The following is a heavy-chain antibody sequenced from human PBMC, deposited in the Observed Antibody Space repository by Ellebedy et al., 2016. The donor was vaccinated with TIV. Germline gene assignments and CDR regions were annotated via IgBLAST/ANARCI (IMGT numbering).Heavy chain of an antibody. CDR3: TRVNGSGSYLYYYYGMDV. D-gene: IGHD3-10*01. J-gene: IGHJ6*02. Sequence: AASVKVSCKASGYTFTSYDINWVRQATRQGLEWMGWMNPNSGNTGYVQKFQGRVTITRNTAISTAYMELSSLRSEDTAVYYCTRVNGSGSYLYYYYGMDVWGQGTTVTVSS. V-gene: IGHV1-8*03. CDR2: MNPNSGNT. CDR1: GYTFTSYD.